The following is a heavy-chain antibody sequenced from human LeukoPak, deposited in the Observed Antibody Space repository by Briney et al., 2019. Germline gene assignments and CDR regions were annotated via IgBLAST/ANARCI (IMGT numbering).Heavy chain of an antibody. D-gene: IGHD1-26*01. J-gene: IGHJ4*02. CDR2: IKGDESAK. V-gene: IGHV3-7*01. CDR1: GFTLSTYW. Sequence: GGSLRLSCAVSGFTLSTYWMAWVRQAPGKGLEWVANIKGDESAKHQADSVKGRFTISRDNTQNSVYLQMSSLRGEDTAVYYCARDVGGSLDYWGQGTLVTVSS. CDR3: ARDVGGSLDY.